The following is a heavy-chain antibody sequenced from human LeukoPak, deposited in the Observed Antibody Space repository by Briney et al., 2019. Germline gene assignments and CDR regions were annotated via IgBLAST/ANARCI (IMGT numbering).Heavy chain of an antibody. CDR3: ARDAAGDCSGGSCYYYYGMDV. Sequence: VASVKVSCKASGGTFSTYGVSWVRQAPGQGLEWMGGIIPIFGTINYAQKFQGRVTITADESTSTAYMELSGLRSEDTAVYYCARDAAGDCSGGSCYYYYGMDVWGQGTTVTVSS. V-gene: IGHV1-69*13. CDR2: IIPIFGTI. J-gene: IGHJ6*02. D-gene: IGHD2-15*01. CDR1: GGTFSTYG.